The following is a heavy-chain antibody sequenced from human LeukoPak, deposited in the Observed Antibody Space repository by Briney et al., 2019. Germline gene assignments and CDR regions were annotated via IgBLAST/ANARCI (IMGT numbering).Heavy chain of an antibody. CDR1: GGSFSGYY. Sequence: SETLSLTCAVYGGSFSGYYWSWIRQPPGKGLEWIGEINHSGSTNYNPSLKSRVTISVDTSKNQFSLKLSSVTAADTAVYYCARPGPQNWFDPWGQGTLVTVSS. CDR3: ARPGPQNWFDP. J-gene: IGHJ5*02. V-gene: IGHV4-34*01. CDR2: INHSGST.